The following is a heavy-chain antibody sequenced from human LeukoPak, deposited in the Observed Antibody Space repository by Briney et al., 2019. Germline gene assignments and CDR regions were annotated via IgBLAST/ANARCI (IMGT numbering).Heavy chain of an antibody. CDR1: GFTFSSYA. Sequence: QPGGSLRLSCAASGFTFSSYAMSWVRQAPGKGLEWVSAISGSGGSTYYADSVKGRFTISRDNSKNTLYLQMNSLRAEDTAVYYCAKDEYSCGTLPYDYWGQGTLVTVSS. CDR2: ISGSGGST. J-gene: IGHJ4*02. D-gene: IGHD5-18*01. CDR3: AKDEYSCGTLPYDY. V-gene: IGHV3-23*01.